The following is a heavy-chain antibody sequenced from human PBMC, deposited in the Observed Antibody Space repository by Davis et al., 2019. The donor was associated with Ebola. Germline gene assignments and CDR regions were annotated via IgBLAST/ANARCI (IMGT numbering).Heavy chain of an antibody. CDR2: MNPNSGNT. V-gene: IGHV1-8*01. Sequence: ASVKVSCKASGYTFTSYDINWVRQATGQGLEWMGWMNPNSGNTGFAQNFQARVSMTRNTSISIAYMELSSLRSEDTAVYYCARGTRTLDIWGQGTTVTVSS. D-gene: IGHD3/OR15-3a*01. J-gene: IGHJ3*02. CDR3: ARGTRTLDI. CDR1: GYTFTSYD.